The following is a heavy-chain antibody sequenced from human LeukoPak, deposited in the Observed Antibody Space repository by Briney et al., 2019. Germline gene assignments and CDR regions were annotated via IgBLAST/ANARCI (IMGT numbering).Heavy chain of an antibody. Sequence: SETLSLTCAVYGGSFSGYYWSWIRQPPGKGLEWIGEINHSGSTYYNPSLKSRVTMSVDTSKNQFSLKLSSVTAVDTAVYYCARSTGRYCSGGSCPKQYYYYMDVWGKGTTVTVSS. CDR2: INHSGST. D-gene: IGHD2-15*01. CDR3: ARSTGRYCSGGSCPKQYYYYMDV. V-gene: IGHV4-34*01. J-gene: IGHJ6*03. CDR1: GGSFSGYY.